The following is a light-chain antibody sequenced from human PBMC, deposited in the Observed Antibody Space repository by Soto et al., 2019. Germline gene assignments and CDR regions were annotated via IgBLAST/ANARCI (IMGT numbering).Light chain of an antibody. CDR1: QGISSY. V-gene: IGKV1-8*01. J-gene: IGKJ1*01. Sequence: SATTGKRFPSXYQASQGISSYLAWYQQKPGKAPKLLIYAASTLQCWVPARFSSRGSSTDSAFLLSRLYSQEFATSICQQYYTYAGTFGRGTKVDIK. CDR2: AAS. CDR3: QQYYTYAGT.